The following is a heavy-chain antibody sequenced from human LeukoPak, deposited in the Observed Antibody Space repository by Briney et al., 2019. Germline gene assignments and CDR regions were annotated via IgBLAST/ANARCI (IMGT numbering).Heavy chain of an antibody. CDR1: GGTFSSYA. CDR3: AREWNYYGSGIMDV. V-gene: IGHV1-69*01. D-gene: IGHD3-10*01. Sequence: ASVKVSCKASGGTFSSYAISWVRQAPGQGLEWMGGIIPIFGTANYAQKFQGRVTITADESTSTAYMELSSLRSEDTAVYYCAREWNYYGSGIMDVWGKGTTVTVSS. CDR2: IIPIFGTA. J-gene: IGHJ6*04.